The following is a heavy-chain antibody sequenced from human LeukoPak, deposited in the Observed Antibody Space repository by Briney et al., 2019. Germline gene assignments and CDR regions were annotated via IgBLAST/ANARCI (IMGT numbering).Heavy chain of an antibody. CDR1: GGSISSGGDV. Sequence: PSETLSPTRTVSGGSISSGGDVSAWLRPHPEKGLGRIGYVDTSGSNYYNPSLQSRVTMSIVESTNQFSLKLTSVTAADTAVYFCARDRPIHGHKFDYWGQGILVTVSS. J-gene: IGHJ4*02. CDR3: ARDRPIHGHKFDY. CDR2: VDTSGSN. V-gene: IGHV4-31*03.